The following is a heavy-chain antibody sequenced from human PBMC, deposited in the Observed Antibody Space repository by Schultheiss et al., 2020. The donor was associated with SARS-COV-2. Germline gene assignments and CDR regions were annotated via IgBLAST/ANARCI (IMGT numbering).Heavy chain of an antibody. CDR2: ISGSGGST. J-gene: IGHJ6*02. V-gene: IGHV3-23*01. CDR1: GFTFSSYE. CDR3: AKGHGYHYYYGMDV. Sequence: GGSLRLSCAASGFTFSSYEMNWVRQAPGKGLEWVSSISGSGGSTYHADSVKGRFTISRDNSKNTLYLQMNSLRAEDTAIYYCAKGHGYHYYYGMDVWGQGTTVTVSS.